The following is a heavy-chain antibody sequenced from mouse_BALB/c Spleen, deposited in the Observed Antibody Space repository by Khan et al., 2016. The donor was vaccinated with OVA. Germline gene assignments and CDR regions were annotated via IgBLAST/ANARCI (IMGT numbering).Heavy chain of an antibody. J-gene: IGHJ3*01. CDR1: GYTFTDYS. CDR2: INTETGEP. Sequence: QIQLVQSGPELKKPGETVKISCKASGYTFTDYSMHWVKQAPGKGLKWMGWINTETGEPTYADDFKGWFAFSLETSASTAYLQINNLKNEDTATYCCTRSTYGNGFAYWGQGTLVTVSA. CDR3: TRSTYGNGFAY. V-gene: IGHV9-2-1*01. D-gene: IGHD2-1*01.